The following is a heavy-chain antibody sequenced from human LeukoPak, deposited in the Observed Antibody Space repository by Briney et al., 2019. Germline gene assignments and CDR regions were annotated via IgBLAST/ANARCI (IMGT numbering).Heavy chain of an antibody. V-gene: IGHV1-2*02. CDR2: INPNSGGT. Sequence: ASVKVSCKGFGHTLTGYYMHWVGQAPGQGVEWMGWINPNSGGTNYAQKFQGRVTMTRDTSISTAYMELSRLRSDDTAVYYCATVLSEREVGVAFDIWGQGTMVTVSS. CDR3: ATVLSEREVGVAFDI. J-gene: IGHJ3*02. CDR1: GHTLTGYY. D-gene: IGHD3-10*01.